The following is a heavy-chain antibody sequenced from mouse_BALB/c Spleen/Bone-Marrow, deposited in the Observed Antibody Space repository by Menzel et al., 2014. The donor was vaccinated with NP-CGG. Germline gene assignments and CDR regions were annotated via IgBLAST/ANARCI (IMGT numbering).Heavy chain of an antibody. CDR2: IDPANGNT. J-gene: IGHJ2*01. CDR3: ARFGVDY. Sequence: EVKLMESGAELVKPGASVKLSCTASGFNIKDTYMHWVKQRPEQGLEWIGRIDPANGNTKYDPKFQGKATITADTSSNPAYLQLSSLTSEDTAVYYCARFGVDYWGQGTTLTVSS. CDR1: GFNIKDTY. D-gene: IGHD3-1*01. V-gene: IGHV14-3*02.